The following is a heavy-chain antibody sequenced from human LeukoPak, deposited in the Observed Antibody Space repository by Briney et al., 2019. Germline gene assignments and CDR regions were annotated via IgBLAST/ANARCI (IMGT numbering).Heavy chain of an antibody. J-gene: IGHJ2*01. CDR2: ISSSGSTI. CDR3: ARDSNVVVPAAILKGYFDL. CDR1: GFTFSDYY. V-gene: IGHV3-11*04. Sequence: PGGSLRLSCAASGFTFSDYYMSWIRQAPGKGLEWVSYISSSGSTIYYADSVKGRFTISRDNAKNSLYLQMNSLRAEDTAVYYCARDSNVVVPAAILKGYFDLWGRGTLVTVSS. D-gene: IGHD2-2*02.